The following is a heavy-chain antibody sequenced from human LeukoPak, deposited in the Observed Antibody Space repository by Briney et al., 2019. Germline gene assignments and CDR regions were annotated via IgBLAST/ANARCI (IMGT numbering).Heavy chain of an antibody. CDR2: INAGNGNT. Sequence: GASVKVSCKASGYTFTSYAMHWVRQAPGQRLEWMGWINAGNGNTKYSQKFQGRVTITRDTSASTAYMELSSLRSEDTAVYYCARDLVVVPAAIGGYYYYGMDVWGQGTTVTVSS. CDR1: GYTFTSYA. D-gene: IGHD2-2*02. CDR3: ARDLVVVPAAIGGYYYYGMDV. J-gene: IGHJ6*02. V-gene: IGHV1-3*01.